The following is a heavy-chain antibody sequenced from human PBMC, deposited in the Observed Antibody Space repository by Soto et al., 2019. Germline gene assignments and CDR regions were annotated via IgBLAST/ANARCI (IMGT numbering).Heavy chain of an antibody. D-gene: IGHD3-22*01. CDR1: GFTFSSYA. Sequence: PGGSLRLSCAASGFTFSSYAMSWVRQAPGKGLEWVSAISGSGGSTYYADSVKGRFTISRDNSKNTLYLQMNSLRAEDTAVYYCAKEGYYYDSSGYYYVGPAFDIWGQGTMVTVSS. CDR3: AKEGYYYDSSGYYYVGPAFDI. CDR2: ISGSGGST. V-gene: IGHV3-23*01. J-gene: IGHJ3*02.